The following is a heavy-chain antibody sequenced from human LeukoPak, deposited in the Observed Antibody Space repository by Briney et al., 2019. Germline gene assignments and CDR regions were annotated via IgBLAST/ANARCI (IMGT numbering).Heavy chain of an antibody. D-gene: IGHD2-15*01. J-gene: IGHJ4*02. CDR1: GFTFSTYN. V-gene: IGHV3-48*01. CDR3: ASGGYCSGGSCYPFDY. Sequence: GGSLRLSCAASGFTFSTYNMNWVRQAPGKGLEWVSYISTDSDSIYYADSVKGRFTISRDNSKNTLYLQMNSLRAEDTAVYHCASGGYCSGGSCYPFDYWGQGTLVTVSS. CDR2: ISTDSDSI.